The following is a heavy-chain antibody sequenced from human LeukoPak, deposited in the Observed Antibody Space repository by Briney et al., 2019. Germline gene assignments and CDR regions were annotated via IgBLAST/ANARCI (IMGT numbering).Heavy chain of an antibody. D-gene: IGHD2-8*01. CDR1: GLTFSSYS. CDR2: ISSSSSSYI. Sequence: GGSLRLSCAASGLTFSSYSMNWVRQAPGKGLEWVSSISSSSSSYIYYADSVKGRFTISRDSAKNSLYLQMNSLRAEDTAVYYCARDRGLNYFDYWGQGTLVTVSS. V-gene: IGHV3-21*01. J-gene: IGHJ4*02. CDR3: ARDRGLNYFDY.